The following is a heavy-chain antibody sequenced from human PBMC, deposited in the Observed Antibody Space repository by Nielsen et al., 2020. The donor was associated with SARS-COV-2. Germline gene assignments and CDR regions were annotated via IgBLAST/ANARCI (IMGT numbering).Heavy chain of an antibody. J-gene: IGHJ4*02. CDR3: VRVRDDGYYFDTGPFDY. CDR1: GFTFSSYY. D-gene: IGHD2/OR15-2a*01. CDR2: INPDGTKS. Sequence: LKISCAGSGFTFSSYYFNWVRQAPGKGLMWVSRINPDGTKSAHADSVRGRFTISRDDARDTLFLQMNSLSAEDTAVYYCVRVRDDGYYFDTGPFDYWGQGALVTVSS. V-gene: IGHV3-74*01.